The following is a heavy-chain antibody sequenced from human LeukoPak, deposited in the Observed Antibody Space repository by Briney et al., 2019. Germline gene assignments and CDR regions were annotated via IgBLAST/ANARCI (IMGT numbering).Heavy chain of an antibody. J-gene: IGHJ4*02. Sequence: GGSLRLSCAASGFTFSNYAMSWVRQAPGKGLEWVSVISGSGGSTYYADSVKGRFTISRDNSKNTLYLQMNSLRVEDTAVYYCAKVPEGYCSGGTCYLHYWGQGTLVTVSS. V-gene: IGHV3-23*01. D-gene: IGHD2-15*01. CDR1: GFTFSNYA. CDR2: ISGSGGST. CDR3: AKVPEGYCSGGTCYLHY.